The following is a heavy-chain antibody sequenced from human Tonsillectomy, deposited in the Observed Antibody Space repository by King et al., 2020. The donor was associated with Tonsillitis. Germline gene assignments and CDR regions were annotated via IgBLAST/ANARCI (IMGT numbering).Heavy chain of an antibody. CDR1: GFTFSSYC. CDR3: ARVSSSWPNFQH. V-gene: IGHV3-7*01. D-gene: IGHD6-13*01. Sequence: VQLVESGGGLVQPGGSLRLSCAASGFTFSSYCMSWVRQAPGKGLEWVANIKQDGTEKYYVEYVEGRFTLSRDNAKNSLYLQMNSLRAEDTAVYYCARVSSSWPNFQHWGQGALVTVSS. CDR2: IKQDGTEK. J-gene: IGHJ1*01.